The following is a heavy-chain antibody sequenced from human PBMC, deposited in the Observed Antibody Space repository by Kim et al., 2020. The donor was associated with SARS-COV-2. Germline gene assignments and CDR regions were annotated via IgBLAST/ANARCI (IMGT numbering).Heavy chain of an antibody. Sequence: GGSLRLSCADSGFTLSSYWKTWVRQGPGKGLEWVANINKDGSEKYYIESVRGRFTISRDNAKNSLYLQMNSLENEERDGDYCVGGPAAGFWGQGNRVTVS. CDR1: GFTLSSYW. D-gene: IGHD6-19*01. J-gene: IGHJ4*02. CDR2: INKDGSEK. CDR3: VGGPAAGF. V-gene: IGHV3-7*01.